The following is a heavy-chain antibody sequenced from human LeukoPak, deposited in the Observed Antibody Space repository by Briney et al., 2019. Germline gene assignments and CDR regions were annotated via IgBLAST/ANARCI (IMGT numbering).Heavy chain of an antibody. V-gene: IGHV3-23*01. CDR3: ARTGYNYGTPLNY. J-gene: IGHJ4*02. CDR1: GFTFSSYA. Sequence: GGSLRLSCAASGFTFSSYAMSWVRQAPGKGLEWVSGITDSGGSTYNAGSVKGRFTISRDNSKNTLYLQMNSLRAEDTAIHYCARTGYNYGTPLNYWGQGTLVTVSS. D-gene: IGHD5-18*01. CDR2: ITDSGGST.